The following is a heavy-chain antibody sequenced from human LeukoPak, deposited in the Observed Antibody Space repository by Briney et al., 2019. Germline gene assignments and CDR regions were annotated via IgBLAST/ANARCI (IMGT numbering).Heavy chain of an antibody. D-gene: IGHD3-9*01. J-gene: IGHJ4*02. V-gene: IGHV1-2*02. CDR1: GYTFTGYH. Sequence: ASVKVSCKASGYTFTGYHMHWVRQAPGQGLEWMGWINPNSGGTNYAQKFQGRVTMTRDASISTAYMELSRLRSDDTAVYYCARDILTGYIDYWGQGTLVTVSS. CDR3: ARDILTGYIDY. CDR2: INPNSGGT.